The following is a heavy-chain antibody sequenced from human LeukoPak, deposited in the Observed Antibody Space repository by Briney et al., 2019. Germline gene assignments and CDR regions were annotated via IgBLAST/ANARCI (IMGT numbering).Heavy chain of an antibody. CDR2: IYYSGST. CDR3: ARRTDYDFWSGYRTDWFDP. Sequence: SETLSLTCTVSGGSISSSSYYRGWIRQPPGKGLEWIGSIYYSGSTYYNPSLKSRVTISVDTSKNQFSLKLSSVTAADTAVYYCARRTDYDFWSGYRTDWFDPWGQGTLVTVSS. CDR1: GGSISSSSYY. J-gene: IGHJ5*02. V-gene: IGHV4-39*01. D-gene: IGHD3-3*01.